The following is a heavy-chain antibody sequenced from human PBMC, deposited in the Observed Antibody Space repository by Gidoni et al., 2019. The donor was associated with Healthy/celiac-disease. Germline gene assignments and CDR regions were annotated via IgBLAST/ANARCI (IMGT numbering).Heavy chain of an antibody. D-gene: IGHD2-2*01. CDR1: GGSISSSSYY. J-gene: IGHJ4*02. CDR3: ARGGIVVVPAANFDY. CDR2: IYYSGST. V-gene: IGHV4-39*07. Sequence: QLQLQESGPGLVTPSETLSLTCTVSGGSISSSSYYWGWIRQPPGKGLEWIGSIYYSGSTYYNPSIKSRVTISVDTSKNQFSLKLSSVTAADTAVYYCARGGIVVVPAANFDYWGQGTLVTVSS.